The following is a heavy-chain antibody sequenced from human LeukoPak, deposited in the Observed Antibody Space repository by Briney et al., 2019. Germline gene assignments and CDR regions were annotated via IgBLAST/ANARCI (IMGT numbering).Heavy chain of an antibody. CDR2: VYYSGTT. V-gene: IGHV4-59*01. CDR3: ARGRDYTNTPFDY. Sequence: PSETLSLTCTVSGGSISGSYWSWIRQPPRKGLEWIGYVYYSGTTNYSPSLKSRVTISIDTSKKQFSLRLSSVTAADTAVYYCARGRDYTNTPFDYWGQGTLVTVSS. J-gene: IGHJ4*02. CDR1: GGSISGSY. D-gene: IGHD2-8*01.